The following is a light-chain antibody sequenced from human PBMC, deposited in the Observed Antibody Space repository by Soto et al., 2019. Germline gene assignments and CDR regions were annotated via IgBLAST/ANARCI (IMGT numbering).Light chain of an antibody. J-gene: IGLJ1*01. Sequence: QSVLTQPASWSGSPGQSITISCTGTSRDVGGYNYVSWYQQHPGKAPKLMIYDVRNRPSGVSNRFSGSKSVNTASLTISGLQAEDEADYYCSSYTTISTYVFGTGTKVTV. CDR1: SRDVGGYNY. CDR2: DVR. V-gene: IGLV2-14*01. CDR3: SSYTTISTYV.